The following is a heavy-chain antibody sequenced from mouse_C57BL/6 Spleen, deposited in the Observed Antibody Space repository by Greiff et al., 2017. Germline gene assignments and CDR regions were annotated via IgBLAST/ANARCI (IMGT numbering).Heavy chain of an antibody. CDR1: GYAFTNYL. J-gene: IGHJ3*01. CDR3: ARRSKAWFAY. CDR2: INPGSGGT. Sequence: VQLVESGAELVRPGTSVKVSCKASGYAFTNYLIEWVKQRPGQGLEWIGVINPGSGGTNYNEKFKGKATLTADKSSSTAYMQLSSLTSEDSAVYFCARRSKAWFAYWGQGTLVTVSA. V-gene: IGHV1-54*01. D-gene: IGHD2-5*01.